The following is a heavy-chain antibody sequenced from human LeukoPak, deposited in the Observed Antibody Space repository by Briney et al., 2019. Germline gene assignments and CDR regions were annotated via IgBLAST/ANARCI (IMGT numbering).Heavy chain of an antibody. CDR1: GFTFSSYW. Sequence: QSGGSLRLSCAASGFTFSSYWMSWVRQAPGKGLEWVANIKQDGSEKYYVDSVKGRFTISRDNAKNSLYLQMNSLRDEDTAVYYCARDLYCSSTSCYAGGYWGQGTLVTVSS. D-gene: IGHD2-2*01. CDR2: IKQDGSEK. V-gene: IGHV3-7*03. CDR3: ARDLYCSSTSCYAGGY. J-gene: IGHJ4*02.